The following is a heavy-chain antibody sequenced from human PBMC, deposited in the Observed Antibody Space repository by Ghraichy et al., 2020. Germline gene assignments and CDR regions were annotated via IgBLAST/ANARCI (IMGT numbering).Heavy chain of an antibody. CDR3: AKAPREGNNFWTGFYPSFDY. Sequence: GGSLRLSCAASGFTFSSYAMSWVRQAPGKGLEWVSTISGSGSGTYYADSVKGRFTISRDNSKNTLYLQMNSLRAEDTAIYYCAKAPREGNNFWTGFYPSFDYWGQGTLVTVSS. J-gene: IGHJ4*02. V-gene: IGHV3-23*01. CDR1: GFTFSSYA. D-gene: IGHD3/OR15-3a*01. CDR2: ISGSGSGT.